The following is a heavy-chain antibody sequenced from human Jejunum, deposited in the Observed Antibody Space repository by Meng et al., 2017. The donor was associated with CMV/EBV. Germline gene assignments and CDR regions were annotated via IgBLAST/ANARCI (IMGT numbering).Heavy chain of an antibody. V-gene: IGHV1-8*01. Sequence: VKVPCTASGPPLDSFDLNWVRQAPGQGLEWMGWMNPKSGSTGYAQKFQGRVTLTRDTSTNTVYLEMRSLKSDDTAVYYCAAYSSGAHWGQGTLVTVSS. CDR1: GPPLDSFD. D-gene: IGHD6-19*01. J-gene: IGHJ4*02. CDR3: AAYSSGAH. CDR2: MNPKSGST.